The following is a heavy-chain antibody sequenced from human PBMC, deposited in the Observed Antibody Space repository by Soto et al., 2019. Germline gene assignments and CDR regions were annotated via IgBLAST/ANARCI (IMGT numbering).Heavy chain of an antibody. CDR2: ISFSGAT. Sequence: PSETLSLTCTVSGVSITSYFWSWIRQTPGKGLDWIGSISFSGATYSNPSLKGRAALSVDTSENHLSLTLNSVTSADTAVYFCARDRRDGYMRYFEFWGQGNQVTAPQ. CDR1: GVSITSYF. D-gene: IGHD5-12*01. CDR3: ARDRRDGYMRYFEF. V-gene: IGHV4-59*01. J-gene: IGHJ4*02.